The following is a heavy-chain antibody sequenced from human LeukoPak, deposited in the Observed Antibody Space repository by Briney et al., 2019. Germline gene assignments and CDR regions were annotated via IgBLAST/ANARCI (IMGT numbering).Heavy chain of an antibody. CDR1: GFTVSSNS. J-gene: IGHJ4*02. CDR2: IYSGGST. Sequence: GGSLRLSCTVSGFTVSSNSMSWVRQAPGKGLEWVSVIYSGGSTYYADSVKGRFTISRDNSKNTLYLQMNSLRAEDTAVYYCAKDRGMFLVGYLDYWGQGTLVTVSS. V-gene: IGHV3-53*01. D-gene: IGHD2-15*01. CDR3: AKDRGMFLVGYLDY.